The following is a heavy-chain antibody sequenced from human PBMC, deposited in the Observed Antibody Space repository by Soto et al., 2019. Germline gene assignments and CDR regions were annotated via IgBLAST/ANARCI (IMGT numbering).Heavy chain of an antibody. J-gene: IGHJ6*02. D-gene: IGHD6-13*01. V-gene: IGHV4-34*01. CDR1: GGSFSGYY. CDR3: ARVDIIAADGRLNYGMDV. CDR2: INHSGST. Sequence: SETLSLTCAVYGGSFSGYYWSWIRQPPGKGLEWIGEINHSGSTNYNPSLKSRVTISVDTSKNQFSLKLSSVTAADTAVYYCARVDIIAADGRLNYGMDVWGQGTTVTVSS.